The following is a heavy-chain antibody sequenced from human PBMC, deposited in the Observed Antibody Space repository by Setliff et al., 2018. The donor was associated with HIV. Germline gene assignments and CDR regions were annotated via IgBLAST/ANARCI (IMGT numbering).Heavy chain of an antibody. Sequence: SETLSLTCAVSAYSIGSGYYWGWIRQPPGKGLEWIGSIYHSGSTYYNPSLNSRVTISVDASKNQFSLKLSSVTAADTAVYYCASLPPLYDSSGYYFDYWGQGTLVTVSS. CDR1: AYSIGSGYY. CDR3: ASLPPLYDSSGYYFDY. V-gene: IGHV4-38-2*01. J-gene: IGHJ4*02. CDR2: IYHSGST. D-gene: IGHD3-22*01.